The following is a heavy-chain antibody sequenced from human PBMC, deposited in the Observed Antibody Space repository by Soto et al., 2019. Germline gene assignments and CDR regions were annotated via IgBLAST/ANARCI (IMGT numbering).Heavy chain of an antibody. Sequence: EVQLLESGGGLVQPGGSLRLSCVASGFIFSSSVMNWVRQAPGRGLEWVSGISGSGSSTDYAHSVRGRFTISRDNSKNTLYLQMSSLGAADTAVYYCAKGAGGSGPIRLDYWGQGTLVSVSS. CDR2: ISGSGSST. J-gene: IGHJ4*02. CDR3: AKGAGGSGPIRLDY. V-gene: IGHV3-23*01. CDR1: GFIFSSSV. D-gene: IGHD3-10*01.